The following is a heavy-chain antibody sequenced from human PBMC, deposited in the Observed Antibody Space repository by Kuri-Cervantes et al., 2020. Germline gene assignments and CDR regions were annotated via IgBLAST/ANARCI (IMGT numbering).Heavy chain of an antibody. CDR2: MNPNSGSA. Sequence: ASVKVSCKASGYIFNTYDINWVRQATGQGPEWMGWMNPNSGSAGYAENFQGRVTMTRDTSVGTAYMELSSLRSDDTAVYYCAGVGDYDSSGDGAFDVWGQGTMVTVSS. D-gene: IGHD3-22*01. CDR3: AGVGDYDSSGDGAFDV. CDR1: GYIFNTYD. V-gene: IGHV1-8*02. J-gene: IGHJ3*01.